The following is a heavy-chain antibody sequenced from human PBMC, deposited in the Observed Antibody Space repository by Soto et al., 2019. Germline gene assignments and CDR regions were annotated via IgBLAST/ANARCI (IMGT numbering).Heavy chain of an antibody. J-gene: IGHJ4*02. CDR3: ANWVHSRFDY. CDR1: GLTFISYW. CDR2: IKQDGSEK. V-gene: IGHV3-7*01. Sequence: GGSLRLSCAASGLTFISYWMSWVRQAPGKGLEWVANIKQDGSEKYYVDSVKGRFTISRENAKNSLYLQMNSLRAEDTAVYYCANWVHSRFDYWGQGTLVTVSS. D-gene: IGHD7-27*01.